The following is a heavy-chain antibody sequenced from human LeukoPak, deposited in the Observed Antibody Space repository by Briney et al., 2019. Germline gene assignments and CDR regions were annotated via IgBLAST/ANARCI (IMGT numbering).Heavy chain of an antibody. Sequence: GASVKISCKASGGTFSSYAISWVRQAPGQGLEWMGGIIPIFGTANYAQKFQGRVTITADESTSTAYMELSSLRSEDTDVYYCARVSGYDWESFYDYWGQGTLVTVSS. V-gene: IGHV1-69*13. CDR3: ARVSGYDWESFYDY. CDR1: GGTFSSYA. CDR2: IIPIFGTA. D-gene: IGHD5-12*01. J-gene: IGHJ4*02.